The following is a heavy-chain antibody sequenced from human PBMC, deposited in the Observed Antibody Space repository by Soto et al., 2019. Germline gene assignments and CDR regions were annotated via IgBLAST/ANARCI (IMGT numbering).Heavy chain of an antibody. V-gene: IGHV3-23*01. Sequence: PGGSLRLSCAASGFTLSSYAMSWVRQAPGKGLEWVSAISGSGGSTYYADSVKGRFTISRDNSKNTLYLQMNSLRAEDTAVYYCAKDLIPQRTMIVVATKSPGAFDIWGQGTMVTVSS. CDR1: GFTLSSYA. D-gene: IGHD3-22*01. J-gene: IGHJ3*02. CDR2: ISGSGGST. CDR3: AKDLIPQRTMIVVATKSPGAFDI.